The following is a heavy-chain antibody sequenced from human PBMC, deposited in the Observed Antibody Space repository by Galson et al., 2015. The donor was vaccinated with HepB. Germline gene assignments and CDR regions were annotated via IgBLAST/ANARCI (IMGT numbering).Heavy chain of an antibody. CDR2: IKSKTDGGTT. CDR1: GFTFSNAW. J-gene: IGHJ4*02. V-gene: IGHV3-15*01. CDR3: TTDLTYYYDSSGYYSFDY. D-gene: IGHD3-22*01. Sequence: SLRLSCAASGFTFSNAWMSWVRQAPGKGLEWVGRIKSKTDGGTTDYAAPVKGRFTISRDDSKNTLYLQMNSLKTEDTAVYYCTTDLTYYYDSSGYYSFDYWGQGTLVTVSS.